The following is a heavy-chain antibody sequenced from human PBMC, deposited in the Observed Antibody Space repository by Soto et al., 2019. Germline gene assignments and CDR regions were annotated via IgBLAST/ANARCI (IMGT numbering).Heavy chain of an antibody. CDR2: ISSSGSTI. CDR3: ARDRDYCSGGSCYSYTYYYYYYMDV. V-gene: IGHV3-11*01. D-gene: IGHD2-15*01. Sequence: QVQLVESGGGLVKPGGSLRLSCAASGFTFSDYYMSWIRRAPGKGLEWVSYISSSGSTIYYADSVKGRFTISRDNAKNSLYLHMNSLRAEDTAVYYCARDRDYCSGGSCYSYTYYYYYYMDVWGKGTTVTVSS. J-gene: IGHJ6*03. CDR1: GFTFSDYY.